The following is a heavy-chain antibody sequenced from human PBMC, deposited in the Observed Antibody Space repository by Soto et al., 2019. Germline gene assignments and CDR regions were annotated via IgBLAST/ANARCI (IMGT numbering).Heavy chain of an antibody. D-gene: IGHD6-19*01. V-gene: IGHV5-10-1*01. Sequence: LGDSLKLSCKASGFSFSKSWINWVRQMPGKGLEWMGRIDPSDSYTNYSPSFQGHVTMSADKSITTAYLQWSSLKASDTAIYYCARQQQWLDAGDYCGQGTPGTVSS. CDR3: ARQQQWLDAGDY. CDR2: IDPSDSYT. CDR1: GFSFSKSW. J-gene: IGHJ4*02.